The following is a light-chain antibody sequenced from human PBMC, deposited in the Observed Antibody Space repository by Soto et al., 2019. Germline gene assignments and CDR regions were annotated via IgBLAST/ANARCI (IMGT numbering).Light chain of an antibody. J-gene: IGKJ1*01. CDR2: GAS. V-gene: IGKV3-20*01. CDR3: QQYGSSPQT. Sequence: EIVSTQSPGTLSLSPGERATLTCRASQSVSSSYLAWYQQKPGQAPRLLIYGASSRATDIPDRFSGSGSGTDFTLTISRLEPEDFAVYYCQQYGSSPQTLGQGTKVDIK. CDR1: QSVSSSY.